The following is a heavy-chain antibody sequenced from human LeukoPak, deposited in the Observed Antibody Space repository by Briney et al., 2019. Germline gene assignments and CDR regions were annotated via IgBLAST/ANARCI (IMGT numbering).Heavy chain of an antibody. CDR3: ARGVTYNWCDP. V-gene: IGHV4-59*01. CDR1: GGSISSYY. Sequence: SETLSLTCTVSGGSISSYYWSWIRQPPGEGLEWIGYIYYSGSTNYNPSLKSRVTISVDTSKNQFSLKLSSVPGADSAVYYCARGVTYNWCDPWGQGTLVPVSS. J-gene: IGHJ5*02. D-gene: IGHD5/OR15-5a*01. CDR2: IYYSGST.